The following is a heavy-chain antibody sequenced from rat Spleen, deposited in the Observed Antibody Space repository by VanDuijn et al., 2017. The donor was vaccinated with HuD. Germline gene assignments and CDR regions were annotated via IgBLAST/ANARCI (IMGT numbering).Heavy chain of an antibody. V-gene: IGHV4-2*01. CDR2: INWDSGTI. D-gene: IGHD1-10*01. CDR3: GREQPPLAY. CDR1: GFNFNDYW. J-gene: IGHJ2*01. Sequence: EVQLVESGGGLVQPGRSLKLSCVASGFNFNDYWMGWVRQAPGKGLQWIGEINWDSGTINYIPSLKEKFTISRDNAQNTLYLQMNKLESEDTAVYYWGREQPPLAYWGQGVMVTVSS.